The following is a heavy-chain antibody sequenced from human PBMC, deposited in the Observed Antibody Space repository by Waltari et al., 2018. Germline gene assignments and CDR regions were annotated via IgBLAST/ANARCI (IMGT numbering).Heavy chain of an antibody. CDR3: ARPTTIIAAAATEYFQH. Sequence: QLVQSGAEVKKPGPSVKVSCKASGYTFTGYYMHWVRQAPAHGREWMGGVNPDSGGTNYAQKVQGRGTMTRDTPISTACMELGRLRSDDTAVYYCARPTTIIAAAATEYFQHWGQGTVVTVSS. V-gene: IGHV1-2*02. D-gene: IGHD6-13*01. CDR1: GYTFTGYY. J-gene: IGHJ1*01. CDR2: VNPDSGGT.